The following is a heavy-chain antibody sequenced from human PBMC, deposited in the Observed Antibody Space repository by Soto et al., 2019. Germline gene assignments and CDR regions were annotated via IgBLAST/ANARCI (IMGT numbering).Heavy chain of an antibody. D-gene: IGHD3-10*01. CDR2: IIPIFGTA. CDR3: ATPRNYYGSGSPSSWFDP. J-gene: IGHJ5*02. Sequence: SVKVSCKASGGTFSSYAISWVRQAPGQGLEWMGGIIPIFGTANYAQKFQGRVTITADESTSTAYMELSSLRSEDTAVYYCATPRNYYGSGSPSSWFDPWGQGTLVTVSS. CDR1: GGTFSSYA. V-gene: IGHV1-69*13.